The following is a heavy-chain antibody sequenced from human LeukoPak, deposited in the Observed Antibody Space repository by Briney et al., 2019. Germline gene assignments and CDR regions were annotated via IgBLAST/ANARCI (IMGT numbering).Heavy chain of an antibody. CDR3: ARGGPVGNYDSSGYYLH. CDR2: IDPRGGST. CDR1: GYIFTSYY. Sequence: ASVKVSCKAPGYIFTSYYIHWVRRAPGQGLEWMGIIDPRGGSTTYAQKFQGSVTMTRDASTNTVYMELSSLRSDDTAVYYCARGGPVGNYDSSGYYLHWGQGTLVTVSS. D-gene: IGHD3-22*01. J-gene: IGHJ4*02. V-gene: IGHV1-46*01.